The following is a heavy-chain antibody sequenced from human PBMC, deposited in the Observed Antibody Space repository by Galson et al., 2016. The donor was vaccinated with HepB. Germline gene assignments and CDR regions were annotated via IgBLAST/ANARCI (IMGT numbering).Heavy chain of an antibody. CDR1: GFSFSSYA. V-gene: IGHV3-23*01. D-gene: IGHD2-2*03. CDR3: AKEGDVLDIVVVPVHY. CDR2: ISGTGGTT. J-gene: IGHJ4*02. Sequence: SLRLSCAASGFSFSSYAMTWIRQAPGKGLEWVSEISGTGGTTHYADSVKGRFTISRDNSNNTLYLQMNSLRAEDTALYYCAKEGDVLDIVVVPVHYSGQGTLVTVSS.